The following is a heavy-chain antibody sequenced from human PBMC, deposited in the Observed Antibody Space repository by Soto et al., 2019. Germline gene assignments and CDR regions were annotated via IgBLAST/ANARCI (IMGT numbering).Heavy chain of an antibody. CDR3: ARSGYSYGPNPLLY. J-gene: IGHJ4*02. D-gene: IGHD5-18*01. CDR2: IYYSGST. CDR1: GGSISSGGYY. Sequence: PSETLSLTCTVSGGSISSGGYYWSWIRQHPGKGLEWIGYIYYSGSTYYNPSLKSRVTISVDTSKNQFSLKLCSVTAADTAVYYCARSGYSYGPNPLLYWGQGTLVTVS. V-gene: IGHV4-31*03.